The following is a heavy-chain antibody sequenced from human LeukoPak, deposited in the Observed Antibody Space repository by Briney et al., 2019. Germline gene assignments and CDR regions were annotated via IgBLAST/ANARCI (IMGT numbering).Heavy chain of an antibody. D-gene: IGHD6-6*01. CDR3: VRQYSTSVDAFDI. V-gene: IGHV3-30*02. CDR1: GFNFSDYN. Sequence: GGSLRLSCAASGFNFSDYNMHWVRLAPGKGLEWEAFIRYDGNSKYYAASVKGRMTISRDNSKNTLYLQMNSLRAEDTALYYCVRQYSTSVDAFDIWGHGTMVIVSS. CDR2: IRYDGNSK. J-gene: IGHJ3*02.